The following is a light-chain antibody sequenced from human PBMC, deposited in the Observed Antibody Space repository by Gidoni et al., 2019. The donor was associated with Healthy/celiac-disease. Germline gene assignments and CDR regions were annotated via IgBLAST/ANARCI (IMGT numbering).Light chain of an antibody. Sequence: EIVLTQSPGTLSLSPGERATLSCRASQSVSSSYLAWYQQKPGQAPRLLIYGASSRATGIPDRFSSSGSGTDFTLTISRLEPEDVAVYYCQQYGSSPMVTFXPXTKVDIK. CDR2: GAS. CDR3: QQYGSSPMVT. CDR1: QSVSSSY. V-gene: IGKV3-20*01. J-gene: IGKJ3*01.